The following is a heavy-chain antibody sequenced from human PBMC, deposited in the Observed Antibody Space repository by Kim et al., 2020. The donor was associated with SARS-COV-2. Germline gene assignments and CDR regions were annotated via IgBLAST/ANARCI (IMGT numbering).Heavy chain of an antibody. CDR1: GFTFSSYS. J-gene: IGHJ3*02. CDR2: ISSSSSYI. Sequence: GGSLRLSCAASGFTFSSYSMNWVRQAPGKGLEWVSSISSSSSYIYYADSVKGRFTISRDNAKNSLYLQMNSLRAEDTAVYYCARDPLGYYDSSGYYYEYGISDAFDIWGQGTMVTVSS. V-gene: IGHV3-21*01. CDR3: ARDPLGYYDSSGYYYEYGISDAFDI. D-gene: IGHD3-22*01.